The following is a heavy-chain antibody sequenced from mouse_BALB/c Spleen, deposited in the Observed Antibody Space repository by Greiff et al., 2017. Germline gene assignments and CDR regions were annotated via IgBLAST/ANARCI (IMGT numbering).Heavy chain of an antibody. V-gene: IGHV1-69*01. CDR2: IDTSDSYT. D-gene: IGHD1-2*01. Sequence: QVQLQQPGAELVMPGASVKMSCKASGYTFTDYWMHWVKQRPGQGLEWIGAIDTSDSYTSYNQKFKGKATLTVDESSSTAYMQLSSLTSEDSAVYYCASKFITTAHWYFDVWGAGTTVTVSS. CDR1: GYTFTDYW. CDR3: ASKFITTAHWYFDV. J-gene: IGHJ1*01.